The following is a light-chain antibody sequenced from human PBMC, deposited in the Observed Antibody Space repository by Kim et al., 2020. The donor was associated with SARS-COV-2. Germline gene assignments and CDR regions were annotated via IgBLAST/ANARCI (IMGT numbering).Light chain of an antibody. CDR3: QQYAYWRA. CDR2: GAS. J-gene: IGKJ5*01. CDR1: QSISTN. Sequence: SQSPGETATLSCRASQSISTNLAWFKQKPGQAPRVLIYGASARATGIPARFSGSGSGTEFTLTISNLQSEDFAVYYCQQYAYWRAFGQGTRLEIK. V-gene: IGKV3-15*01.